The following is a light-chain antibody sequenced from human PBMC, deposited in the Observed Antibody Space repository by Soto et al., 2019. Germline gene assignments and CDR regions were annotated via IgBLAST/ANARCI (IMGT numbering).Light chain of an antibody. J-gene: IGKJ5*01. CDR3: LQDYNYPIN. CDR1: QGISID. Sequence: AIQMTQSPSSLSASVGDRVTITCRASQGISIDLTWYQQKPGKAPKLLIYGASNLQSGVPSRFSGSGSGTDFTIKISRMQTEYFETYYCLQDYNYPINFCQGPRLEIK. CDR2: GAS. V-gene: IGKV1-6*01.